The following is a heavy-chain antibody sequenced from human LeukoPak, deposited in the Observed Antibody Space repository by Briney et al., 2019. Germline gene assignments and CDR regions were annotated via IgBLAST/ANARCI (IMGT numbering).Heavy chain of an antibody. CDR3: ARGGYYGSGNDFRFDP. D-gene: IGHD3-10*01. J-gene: IGHJ5*02. CDR2: INHSGST. V-gene: IGHV4-34*01. CDR1: GGSFSNYY. Sequence: SETLSLTCGVYGGSFSNYYWSCIRQSPGKGLEWIGEINHSGSTNYNPSLKSRVTMSVDTSKNQFSLKLSSVTAADTAVYYCARGGYYGSGNDFRFDPWGQGTLVTVSS.